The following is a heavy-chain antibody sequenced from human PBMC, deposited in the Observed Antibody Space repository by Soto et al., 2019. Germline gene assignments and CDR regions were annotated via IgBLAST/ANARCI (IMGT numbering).Heavy chain of an antibody. CDR3: ATGLPGDDYGSSGLDN. J-gene: IGHJ4*02. CDR2: IIPIFDTT. CDR1: GGPYSKYS. V-gene: IGHV1-69*08. Sequence: QVQLVQSGTEVKKPGSSVTVSCKASGGPYSKYSISWVRQAPGQGLEWVGRIIPIFDTTNYAQKFQGRATITADKSTSVVYMDLSRLRSDAPAVYYCATGLPGDDYGSSGLDNWGQGTLVTVSS. D-gene: IGHD4-17*01.